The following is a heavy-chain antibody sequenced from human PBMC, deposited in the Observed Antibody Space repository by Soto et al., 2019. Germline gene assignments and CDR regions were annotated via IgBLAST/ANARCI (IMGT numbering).Heavy chain of an antibody. CDR1: GFTFSSYG. Sequence: QVQLVESGGGVVQPGRSLRLSCAASGFTFSSYGMHWVRQAPGKGLEWVAVIWYDGSNKYYADSVKGRFTISRDNSKNTLYLQMNSLRAEDTAVYYCARVPYGHYWYFDLWGRGTLVTVSS. J-gene: IGHJ2*01. D-gene: IGHD4-17*01. CDR2: IWYDGSNK. CDR3: ARVPYGHYWYFDL. V-gene: IGHV3-33*01.